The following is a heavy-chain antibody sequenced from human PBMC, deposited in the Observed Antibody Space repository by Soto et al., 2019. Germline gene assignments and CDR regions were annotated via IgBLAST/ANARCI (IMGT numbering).Heavy chain of an antibody. CDR2: SGGDDGTT. Sequence: EVQLLESGGGLVQPGGSLRLSCAASGFTFSSYAMSWVRQAPGKGLEWVSGFRSGGDDGTTYYADSVKGRFTISRDNSKNPLLLQMDSLRAEDTAIYYCAKKVNSGPGSQYFDYWGQGTLVTVSS. CDR1: GFTFSSYA. J-gene: IGHJ4*02. V-gene: IGHV3-23*01. CDR3: AKKVNSGPGSQYFDY. D-gene: IGHD3-10*01.